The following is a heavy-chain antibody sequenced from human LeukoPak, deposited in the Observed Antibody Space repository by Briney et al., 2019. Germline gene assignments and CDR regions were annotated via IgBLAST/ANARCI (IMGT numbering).Heavy chain of an antibody. CDR1: GFTFSSYA. J-gene: IGHJ4*02. D-gene: IGHD3-22*01. Sequence: GGSLRLSCAASGFTFSSYAMSWVRQAPGKGLEWVSAISGSGGSTYYADSVKGRFTISRDNSKNTLYLQMNSLRAEDTAVYYCAKDGSSGYYSAPDYWGQGTLVTVSS. V-gene: IGHV3-23*01. CDR2: ISGSGGST. CDR3: AKDGSSGYYSAPDY.